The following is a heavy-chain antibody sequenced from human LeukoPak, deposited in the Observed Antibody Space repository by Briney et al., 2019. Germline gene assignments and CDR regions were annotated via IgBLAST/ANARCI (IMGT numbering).Heavy chain of an antibody. Sequence: PSETLSLTCGVSGASVSSHFWSWIRQTPGVGVEGIGYISNRGSTGYNPSLRSRVTISVDAPKNEVSLNVRSVSAADTAVYYWAKGVSGTYYAFDVWGQGRTV. D-gene: IGHD1-26*01. CDR3: AKGVSGTYYAFDV. CDR2: ISNRGST. J-gene: IGHJ3*01. V-gene: IGHV4-59*02. CDR1: GASVSSHF.